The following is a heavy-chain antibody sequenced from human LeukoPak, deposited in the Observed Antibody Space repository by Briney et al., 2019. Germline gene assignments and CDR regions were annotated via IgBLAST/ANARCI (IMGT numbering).Heavy chain of an antibody. CDR3: ARLESGLAAFDI. J-gene: IGHJ3*02. D-gene: IGHD5-24*01. V-gene: IGHV4-61*08. CDR2: IYYSGST. CDR1: GGSISSGDYY. Sequence: PSETLSLTCTVSGGSISSGDYYWRWIRQPPGTGLEWIGYIYYSGSTNYNPSLKSRVTISVDTSKNQFSLKLSSVTAADTAVYYCARLESGLAAFDIWGQGTMVTVSS.